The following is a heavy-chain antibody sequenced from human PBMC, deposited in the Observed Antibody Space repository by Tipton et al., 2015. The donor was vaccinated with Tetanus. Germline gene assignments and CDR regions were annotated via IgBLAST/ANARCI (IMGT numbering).Heavy chain of an antibody. J-gene: IGHJ4*02. Sequence: QLVQSGAEMRKSGESLKISCKTSGYFFDTHWIAWVRQMPGKGLEWMGIIYPGTRNTRYLEKFQGRLTITRDASATSVYMELSSLRSEDTAVYYCARSPLGYSTSWYYFDYWGQGTLVSVSS. CDR3: ARSPLGYSTSWYYFDY. V-gene: IGHV1-3*01. CDR2: IYPGTRNT. D-gene: IGHD6-13*01. CDR1: GYFFDTHW.